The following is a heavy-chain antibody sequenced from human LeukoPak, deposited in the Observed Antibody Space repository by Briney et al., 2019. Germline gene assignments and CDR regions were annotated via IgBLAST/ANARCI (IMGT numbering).Heavy chain of an antibody. Sequence: GGSLRLSCAASGFTFSSYGMHWVRQAPGKGLEWVAVISYNGSNKYYADSVKGRFTISRDNSKNTLYLQMNSLRAEDTAVYYCARIYSGSSDIDYWGQGTLVTVSS. CDR3: ARIYSGSSDIDY. D-gene: IGHD1-26*01. V-gene: IGHV3-30*03. J-gene: IGHJ4*02. CDR2: ISYNGSNK. CDR1: GFTFSSYG.